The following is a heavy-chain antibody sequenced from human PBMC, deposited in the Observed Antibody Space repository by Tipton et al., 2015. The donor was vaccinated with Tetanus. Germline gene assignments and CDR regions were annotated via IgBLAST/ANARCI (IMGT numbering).Heavy chain of an antibody. J-gene: IGHJ6*02. CDR1: GFTFSSYG. Sequence: SLRLSCAASGFTFSSYGMHWVRQAPGKGLEWVAVIWYDGSNKYYADSVKGRFTISRGNSKNTLYLQMNSLRAEDTAVYYCARGRNGMDVWGQGTTVTVSS. CDR3: ARGRNGMDV. CDR2: IWYDGSNK. V-gene: IGHV3-33*01. D-gene: IGHD1-14*01.